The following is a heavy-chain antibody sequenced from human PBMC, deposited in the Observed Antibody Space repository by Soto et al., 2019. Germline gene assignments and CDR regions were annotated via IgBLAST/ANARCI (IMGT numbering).Heavy chain of an antibody. CDR1: GATFSSYA. Sequence: QVLLVQSGAEVKKPGSSVKVSCKLSGATFSSYAMSWVRQAPGQGLEWIGGIIPFFGTPTYAQKFQGRVTITADTSTAISYMELSSLRSDDTAVYYCARDKGAYFSHLVYWGQGTLVTVSS. D-gene: IGHD3-16*01. CDR2: IIPFFGTP. CDR3: ARDKGAYFSHLVY. V-gene: IGHV1-69*06. J-gene: IGHJ4*02.